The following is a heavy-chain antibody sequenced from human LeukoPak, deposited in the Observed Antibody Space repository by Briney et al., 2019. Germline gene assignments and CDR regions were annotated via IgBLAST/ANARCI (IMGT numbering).Heavy chain of an antibody. CDR1: GFTFDDYA. V-gene: IGHV3-9*01. CDR3: AKAVSSGTGTYYFDY. D-gene: IGHD6-19*01. CDR2: ISWNSATI. Sequence: GGSLRLSCAASGFTFDDYAMHWVRQAPGKGLGWVSGISWNSATINYADSVKGRFSISRDNSKNYLYLQMNSLRAEDTAFYYCAKAVSSGTGTYYFDYWGQGTLVTVSS. J-gene: IGHJ4*02.